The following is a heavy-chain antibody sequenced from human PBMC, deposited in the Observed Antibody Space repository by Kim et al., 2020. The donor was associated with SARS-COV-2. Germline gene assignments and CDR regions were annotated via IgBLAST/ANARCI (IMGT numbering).Heavy chain of an antibody. D-gene: IGHD3-10*01. Sequence: GGSLRLSCAASGFTFSSYAMTWVRQAPGKGLEWVAVISDGGINTYYADSVRGRFTISRDNSKNTMFLQMNSLRGEDTAVYFCARNSGGVGEFLLEHWGQGTLVTVSS. CDR3: ARNSGGVGEFLLEH. V-gene: IGHV3-23*01. CDR2: ISDGGINT. CDR1: GFTFSSYA. J-gene: IGHJ4*02.